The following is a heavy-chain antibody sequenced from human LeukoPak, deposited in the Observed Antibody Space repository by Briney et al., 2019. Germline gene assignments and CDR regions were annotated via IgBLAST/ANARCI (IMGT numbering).Heavy chain of an antibody. V-gene: IGHV4-30-4*01. CDR1: GGSISSGDYY. CDR2: IYYSGST. D-gene: IGHD6-19*01. Sequence: SETLSLTCTVSGGSISSGDYYWSWIRRPPGKGLEWIGYIYYSGSTYYNPSLKSRVTVSVDTSKNQFSLKLSSVTAADTAVYYCAREASIAVAQGFDYWGQGTLVTVSS. CDR3: AREASIAVAQGFDY. J-gene: IGHJ4*02.